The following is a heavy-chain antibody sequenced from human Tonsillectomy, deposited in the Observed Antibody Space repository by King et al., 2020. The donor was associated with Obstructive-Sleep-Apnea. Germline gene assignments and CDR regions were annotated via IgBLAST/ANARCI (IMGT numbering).Heavy chain of an antibody. J-gene: IGHJ4*02. Sequence: VQLQESGPGLVKPSQTLSLTCTVSGGSISSGGYYWSWIRQHPGKGLEWIGYIYYSGSTYYNPSLKSRVTISVDTSKNQFSLKLSSVTAADTAVYYCGRARKGSGEYYKGLVPELDYWGQGTLGTVSS. V-gene: IGHV4-31*03. CDR1: GGSISSGGYY. CDR2: IYYSGST. D-gene: IGHD3-10*01. CDR3: GRARKGSGEYYKGLVPELDY.